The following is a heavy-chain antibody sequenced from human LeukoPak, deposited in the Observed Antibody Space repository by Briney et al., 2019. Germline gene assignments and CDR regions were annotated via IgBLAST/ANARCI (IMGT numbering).Heavy chain of an antibody. J-gene: IGHJ3*02. CDR1: GGSISSGGYS. V-gene: IGHV4-30-2*01. CDR3: ARYGDYVGAFDI. CDR2: IYHSGST. Sequence: SETLSLTCAVSGGSISSGGYSWSWIRQPPGKGLEWIGYIYHSGSTYYNPSLKSRVTISVDRSKNQFSLKLSSVTTADTAVYYCARYGDYVGAFDIWGQGTMVTVSS. D-gene: IGHD4-17*01.